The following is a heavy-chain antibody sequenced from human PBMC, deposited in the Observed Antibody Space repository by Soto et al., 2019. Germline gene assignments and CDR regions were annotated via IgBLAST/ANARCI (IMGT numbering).Heavy chain of an antibody. V-gene: IGHV3-74*03. CDR1: GFTFSNFW. CDR3: AREFTSSGC. CDR2: INRDGTTT. Sequence: EVQLVESGGGSVQPGGSLRLSCAASGFTFSNFWMHWVRQAPGKGPVWVSRINRDGTTTTYADSVKGRFTISRDNDKKTLYLQMNSLGVEDTAVYYCAREFTSSGCWGQGTLVTVSS. D-gene: IGHD6-25*01. J-gene: IGHJ4*02.